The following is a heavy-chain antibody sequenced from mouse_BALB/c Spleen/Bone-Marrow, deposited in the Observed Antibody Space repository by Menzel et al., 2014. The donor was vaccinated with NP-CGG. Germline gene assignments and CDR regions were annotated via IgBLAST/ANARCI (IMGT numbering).Heavy chain of an antibody. J-gene: IGHJ4*01. CDR2: IWSGGST. D-gene: IGHD2-12*01. Sequence: VQLQQSGPGLVQPSQSLSITCTVSGFSLTSYGVHWVRQSPGKGLEWLGVIWSGGSTDYNAPFISRLSISKDNSKSQVFFKMNSLQANDTAIYYCARNPIRRSAMDYWGQGTSVTVSS. CDR3: ARNPIRRSAMDY. V-gene: IGHV2-2*02. CDR1: GFSLTSYG.